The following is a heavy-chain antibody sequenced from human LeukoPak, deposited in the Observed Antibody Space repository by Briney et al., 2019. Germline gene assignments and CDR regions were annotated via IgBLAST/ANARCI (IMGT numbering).Heavy chain of an antibody. CDR1: GYTLTELS. D-gene: IGHD3-10*01. Sequence: GASVKVSCKVSGYTLTELSMHWVRQAPGKGLEWMGGFDPEDGETIYAQKFQGRVTMTEDTSTDTAYMELRSLRSDDTAVYYCAIAENYYGSGSYADWGQGTLVTVSS. CDR2: FDPEDGET. V-gene: IGHV1-24*01. J-gene: IGHJ4*02. CDR3: AIAENYYGSGSYAD.